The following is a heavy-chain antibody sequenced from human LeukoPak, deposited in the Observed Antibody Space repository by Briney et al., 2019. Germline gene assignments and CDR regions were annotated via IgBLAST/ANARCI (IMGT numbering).Heavy chain of an antibody. D-gene: IGHD3-10*01. CDR3: AKDLGLLWFGESSPGDYFDY. Sequence: PGGSLRLSCAASGFTFSSYAMHWVRQAPGKGLEWVAVISYDGSNKYYADSVKGRFTISRDNSKNTLYLQMNSLRAEDTAVYYCAKDLGLLWFGESSPGDYFDYWGQGTLVTVSS. CDR1: GFTFSSYA. V-gene: IGHV3-30-3*01. J-gene: IGHJ4*02. CDR2: ISYDGSNK.